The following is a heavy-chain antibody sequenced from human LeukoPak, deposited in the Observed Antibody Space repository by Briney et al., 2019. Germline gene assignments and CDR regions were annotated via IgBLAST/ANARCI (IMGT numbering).Heavy chain of an antibody. CDR1: GFNFGSYS. Sequence: GGSLRLSCAASGFNFGSYSMTWVRQAPGKGLEWVSFISGSGGSIYYADSVKGRFTISRDNAKNSLYLQMNSLRAEDTAVYYCAELGITMIGGVWGKGTTVTISS. J-gene: IGHJ6*04. CDR2: ISGSGGSI. V-gene: IGHV3-23*01. D-gene: IGHD3-10*02. CDR3: AELGITMIGGV.